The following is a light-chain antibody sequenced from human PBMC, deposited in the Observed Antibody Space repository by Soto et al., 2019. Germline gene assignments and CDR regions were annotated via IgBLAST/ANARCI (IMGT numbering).Light chain of an antibody. V-gene: IGKV1-39*01. CDR3: QQYNSYQWT. J-gene: IGKJ1*01. Sequence: DIQMTQSPSSLSASVGDRVTITCRASQNIRNYLNWYQQRPGKTPNLLVYAASNLRGGVPSRFSGSGSGTVFTLTINSLQPDDVATYYCQQYNSYQWTFGQGTKVDIK. CDR1: QNIRNY. CDR2: AAS.